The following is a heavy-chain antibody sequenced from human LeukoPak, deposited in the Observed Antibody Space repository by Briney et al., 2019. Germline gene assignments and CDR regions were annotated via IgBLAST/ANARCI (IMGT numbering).Heavy chain of an antibody. V-gene: IGHV1-2*02. CDR2: INPNSGGT. CDR3: ARGEFISAAGDY. D-gene: IGHD6-13*01. CDR1: GYTFTGYY. Sequence: GASVKVSCKASGYTFTGYYMHWVRQAPGQGLEWMGWINPNSGGTNYAQKFQGRVTMTRDTSISTAYMELRSLRSDDTAVYYCARGEFISAAGDYWGQGTLVTVSS. J-gene: IGHJ4*02.